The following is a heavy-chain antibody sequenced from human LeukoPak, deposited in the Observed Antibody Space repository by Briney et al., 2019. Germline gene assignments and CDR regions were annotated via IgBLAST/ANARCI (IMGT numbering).Heavy chain of an antibody. J-gene: IGHJ4*02. V-gene: IGHV3-21*01. CDR3: ARDGGIAVAAPYYFDY. D-gene: IGHD6-19*01. Sequence: GGSLRLSCAASGFTFSSYSMNWVRQAPGKGLEWVSSISSSSSYIYYAYSVKGRFTISRDNAKNSLYLQMNSLRAEDTAVYYCARDGGIAVAAPYYFDYWGQGTLVTVSS. CDR1: GFTFSSYS. CDR2: ISSSSSYI.